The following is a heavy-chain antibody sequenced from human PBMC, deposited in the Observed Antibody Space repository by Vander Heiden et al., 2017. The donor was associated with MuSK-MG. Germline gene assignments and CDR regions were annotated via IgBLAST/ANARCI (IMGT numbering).Heavy chain of an antibody. CDR2: INPNSGGT. J-gene: IGHJ4*02. CDR3: ARERRWELLALYY. D-gene: IGHD1-26*01. V-gene: IGHV1-2*02. CDR1: GYTFTGYY. Sequence: QVQLGQSAAEATKPGDAVKVCCKSYGYTFTGYYMHWVRQAPGQGIEWMGWINPNSGGTNYAQKVQGRVTMTRDTSISTAYMELSRLSSDDTAVYYCARERRWELLALYYWGQGTLVTVSS.